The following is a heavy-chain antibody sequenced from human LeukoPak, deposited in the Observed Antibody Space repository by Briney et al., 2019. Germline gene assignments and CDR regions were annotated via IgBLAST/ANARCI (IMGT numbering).Heavy chain of an antibody. Sequence: SVKVSCKASGGTFSRYAISWVRQAPGQGLEWRGGIIPIFGTANYAQKFQGRVTITTDESTSTAYMELSSLRSEDTAVYYCAMSPPQLDIVVVPAAISWFDPWGQGTLVTVSS. CDR3: AMSPPQLDIVVVPAAISWFDP. CDR1: GGTFSRYA. CDR2: IIPIFGTA. D-gene: IGHD2-2*03. V-gene: IGHV1-69*05. J-gene: IGHJ5*02.